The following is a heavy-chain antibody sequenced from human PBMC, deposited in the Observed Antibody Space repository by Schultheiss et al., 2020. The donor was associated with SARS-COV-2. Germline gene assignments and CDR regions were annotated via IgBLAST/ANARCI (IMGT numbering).Heavy chain of an antibody. CDR1: GYTFTSYN. Sequence: ASVKVSCKASGYTFTSYNFNWVRQAPGQGLEWMGWISAYNGNTNYAQNFQGRVTMTTDTSTSTVYMELSSLRSEDTAVYYCARDLGYSYGTPPNWNDYWGQGTLVTVSS. CDR3: ARDLGYSYGTPPNWNDY. J-gene: IGHJ4*02. D-gene: IGHD5-18*01. CDR2: ISAYNGNT. V-gene: IGHV1-18*04.